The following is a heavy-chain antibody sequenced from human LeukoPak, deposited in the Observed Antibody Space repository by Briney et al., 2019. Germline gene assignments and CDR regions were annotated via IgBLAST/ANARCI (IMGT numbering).Heavy chain of an antibody. CDR3: AKGSSTAVAGTRHEYYFDY. D-gene: IGHD6-19*01. J-gene: IGHJ4*02. Sequence: GGSLRLFCAASGFSVSKNYMTWVRQAPGKGLEWVAFIRYDGSNKYYADSVKGRFTISRDNSKNTLYLQMNSLRAEDTAVYYCAKGSSTAVAGTRHEYYFDYWGQGTLVTVSS. CDR2: IRYDGSNK. CDR1: GFSVSKNY. V-gene: IGHV3-30*02.